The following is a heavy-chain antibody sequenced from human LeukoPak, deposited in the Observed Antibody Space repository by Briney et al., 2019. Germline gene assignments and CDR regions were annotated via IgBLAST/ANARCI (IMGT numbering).Heavy chain of an antibody. CDR1: GYAFNIYD. V-gene: IGHV1-8*01. CDR2: MNPDSGNT. CDR3: AVQLLGEYLDR. J-gene: IGHJ5*02. Sequence: ASVKVSCKASGYAFNIYDINWVRQANGQGIEWMGWMNPDSGNTGFAQKFEGRVAMTRNTSITTAYMELSSLGCEVMGVYGWAVQLLGEYLDRWGQGTGVSVS. D-gene: IGHD2-2*01.